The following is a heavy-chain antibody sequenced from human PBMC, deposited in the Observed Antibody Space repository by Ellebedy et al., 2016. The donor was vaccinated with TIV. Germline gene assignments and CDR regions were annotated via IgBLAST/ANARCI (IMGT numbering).Heavy chain of an antibody. CDR2: ISGSGGST. V-gene: IGHV3-23*01. J-gene: IGHJ6*02. CDR3: AKPSDYSISRGYYGMDV. CDR1: GFTFSSYA. D-gene: IGHD4-11*01. Sequence: GESLKISCAASGFTFSSYAMSWVRQAPGKGLEWVSAISGSGGSTYYADSVKGRFTISRDNSKNTLYLQMNSLRAEDTAVYYCAKPSDYSISRGYYGMDVWGQGTTVTVSS.